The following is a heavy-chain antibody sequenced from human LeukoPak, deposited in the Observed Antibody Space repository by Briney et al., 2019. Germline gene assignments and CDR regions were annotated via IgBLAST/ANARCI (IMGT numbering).Heavy chain of an antibody. D-gene: IGHD3-3*01. J-gene: IGHJ3*02. Sequence: TGGSLRLSCAASGFTFDDYAMHWVRQAPGKGLEWVSGISWNSGSIGYADSVKGRFTISRDNSKNTLYLQMNSLRAEDTAVYYCARKAYDFWSAQGAFDIWGQGTMVTVSS. CDR3: ARKAYDFWSAQGAFDI. CDR1: GFTFDDYA. CDR2: ISWNSGSI. V-gene: IGHV3-9*01.